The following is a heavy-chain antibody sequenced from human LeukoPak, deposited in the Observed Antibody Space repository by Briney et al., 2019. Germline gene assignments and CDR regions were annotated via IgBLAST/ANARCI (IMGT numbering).Heavy chain of an antibody. CDR2: INHYGST. CDR3: ARAYSSSWHLDY. Sequence: SETLSLTCAVYGESLSNYYWSWIRQPPGKGLEWIGEINHYGSTNYNPSLKSRITISVDTSKNQFSLKLSSVTAADTAVYYCARAYSSSWHLDYWGQGTLVTVSS. CDR1: GESLSNYY. V-gene: IGHV4-34*01. J-gene: IGHJ4*02. D-gene: IGHD6-13*01.